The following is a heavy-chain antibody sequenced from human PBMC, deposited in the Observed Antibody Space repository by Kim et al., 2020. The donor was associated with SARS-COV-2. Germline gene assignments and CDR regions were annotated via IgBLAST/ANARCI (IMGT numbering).Heavy chain of an antibody. V-gene: IGHV4-34*01. CDR1: GGSFSGYY. D-gene: IGHD2-8*01. CDR3: AAQRTRQYFQH. Sequence: SETLSLTCAVYGGSFSGYYWSWIRQPPGKGLEWIGEINHSGSTNYNPSLKSRVTISVDTSKNQFSLKLSSVTAADTAVYYCAAQRTRQYFQHWGQGTLVTVSS. CDR2: INHSGST. J-gene: IGHJ1*01.